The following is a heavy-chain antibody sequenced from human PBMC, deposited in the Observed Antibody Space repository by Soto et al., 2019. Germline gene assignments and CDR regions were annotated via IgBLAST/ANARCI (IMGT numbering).Heavy chain of an antibody. CDR3: AKGYYDVWSGYPTDY. CDR2: ISWNSGSI. Sequence: GGSLRLSCAASGFTFDDYAMHWVRQAPGKGLEWVSGISWNSGSIGYADSVKGRFTTSRDNAKNSLYLQMNSLRAEDTALYYCAKGYYDVWSGYPTDYWGQGTLVTVSS. V-gene: IGHV3-9*01. D-gene: IGHD3-3*01. CDR1: GFTFDDYA. J-gene: IGHJ4*02.